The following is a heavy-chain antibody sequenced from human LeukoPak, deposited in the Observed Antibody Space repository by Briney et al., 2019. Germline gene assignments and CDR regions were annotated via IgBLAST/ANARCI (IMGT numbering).Heavy chain of an antibody. Sequence: GGSLLLSCAAAGFTFSSYSMNCVRRHPGKGLEWVSSISSSSSYIYYADSVKGRFTISRDNAKNSLYLQMNSLRAEDTAVYYCARNWFDPWGQGTLVTVSS. CDR2: ISSSSSYI. CDR1: GFTFSSYS. J-gene: IGHJ5*02. V-gene: IGHV3-21*01. CDR3: ARNWFDP.